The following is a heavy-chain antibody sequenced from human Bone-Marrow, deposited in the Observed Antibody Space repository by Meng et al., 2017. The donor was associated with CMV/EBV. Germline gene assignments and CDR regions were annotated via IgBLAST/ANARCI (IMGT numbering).Heavy chain of an antibody. V-gene: IGHV3-11*01. CDR2: ISRSGTTI. CDR3: ARDRNHYGMDV. CDR1: GFTFSDYY. Sequence: GESLKIPCAAPGFTFSDYYMSWIRLAPGKGLEWVSYISRSGTTIYYADSVKGRFTISRDNSKKSLYLQMNSQRAEDTAVYYCARDRNHYGMDVWGQGTTVTVSS. D-gene: IGHD1-14*01. J-gene: IGHJ6*02.